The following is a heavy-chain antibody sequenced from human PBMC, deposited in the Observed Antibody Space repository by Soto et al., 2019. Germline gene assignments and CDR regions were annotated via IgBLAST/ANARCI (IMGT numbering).Heavy chain of an antibody. CDR3: ARGPYHGLGTLDF. V-gene: IGHV3-30*03. J-gene: IGHJ4*02. D-gene: IGHD1-1*01. Sequence: QVQLVESGGNMVQPGWSLTVSCAASGFTFNTFGMHWARQAPGKGLEWVAVISYDGSDEYYADSVKGRFTISRDNSMNTLSLQMNSLSVDYTGVYYCARGPYHGLGTLDFWGQGTLVTVSS. CDR1: GFTFNTFG. CDR2: ISYDGSDE.